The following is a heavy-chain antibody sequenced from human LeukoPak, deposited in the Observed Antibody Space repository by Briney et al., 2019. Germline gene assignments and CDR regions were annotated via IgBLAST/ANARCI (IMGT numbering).Heavy chain of an antibody. Sequence: GASVKVSCKVSGYTLTELSMHWVRQAPGKGLEWKGGFDPEDGETIYAQKFQGRVTMTEDTSTDTAYMELSSLRSEDTAVYYCATARVNSVGNVWFDPWGQGTLVTVSS. CDR1: GYTLTELS. CDR2: FDPEDGET. V-gene: IGHV1-24*01. CDR3: ATARVNSVGNVWFDP. J-gene: IGHJ5*02. D-gene: IGHD3-10*01.